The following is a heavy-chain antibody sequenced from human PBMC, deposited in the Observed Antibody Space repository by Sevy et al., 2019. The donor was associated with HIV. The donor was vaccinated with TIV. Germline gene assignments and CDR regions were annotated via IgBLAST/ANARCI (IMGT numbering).Heavy chain of an antibody. CDR2: IIPIFGTA. V-gene: IGHV1-69*06. D-gene: IGHD1-26*01. Sequence: ASVKVSCKASGGTFSSYAISWVRQAPGQGLEWMGGIIPIFGTANYAQKFQGRVTITADKSTSTAYMELSSLGSEDTAVYYCGGGRGSGGYWGGFDYWGQGTLVTVSS. J-gene: IGHJ4*02. CDR3: GGGRGSGGYWGGFDY. CDR1: GGTFSSYA.